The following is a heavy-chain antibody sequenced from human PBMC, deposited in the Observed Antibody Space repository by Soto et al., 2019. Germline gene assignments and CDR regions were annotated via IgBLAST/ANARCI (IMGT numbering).Heavy chain of an antibody. V-gene: IGHV1-8*01. J-gene: IGHJ6*03. CDR2: MNPNSANT. D-gene: IGHD6-6*01. CDR3: ARGLRGSSSVRNYYYYMDV. Sequence: ASVKVSCTASGYTFTSYDINWVRQATGQGLEWMGWMNPNSANTGYAQKFQGRVTMTRNTSISTAYMELSSLRSEDTAVYYCARGLRGSSSVRNYYYYMDVWGKGTTVTVSS. CDR1: GYTFTSYD.